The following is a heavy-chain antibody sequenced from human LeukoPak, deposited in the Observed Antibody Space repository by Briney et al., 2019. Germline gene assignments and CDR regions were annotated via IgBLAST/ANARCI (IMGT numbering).Heavy chain of an antibody. J-gene: IGHJ4*02. V-gene: IGHV4-30-2*01. CDR2: IYHSGST. D-gene: IGHD1-26*01. Sequence: SSETLSLTCAVSGGSISSGGYSWSWIRQPPGKGLEWIGYIYHSGSTYYNPSLKSRVTISVDRSKNQFSLRLSSVTAADTAVYYCARYSGSYGYYFDYWGQGTLVTVSS. CDR3: ARYSGSYGYYFDY. CDR1: GGSISSGGYS.